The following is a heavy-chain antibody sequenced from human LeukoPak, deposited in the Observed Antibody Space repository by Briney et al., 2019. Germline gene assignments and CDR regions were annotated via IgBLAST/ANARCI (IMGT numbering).Heavy chain of an antibody. CDR2: ISGSGGST. D-gene: IGHD3-9*01. V-gene: IGHV3-23*01. J-gene: IGHJ4*02. Sequence: GGSLRLSCAASGFTFSSYAMSWVRQAPGKGLEWVSAISGSGGSTNYADSVKGRFTISRDNAKNSLYLQMNSLRAEDTAVYYCARDQRPYDILTGYYDFWGQGTLVTVSS. CDR3: ARDQRPYDILTGYYDF. CDR1: GFTFSSYA.